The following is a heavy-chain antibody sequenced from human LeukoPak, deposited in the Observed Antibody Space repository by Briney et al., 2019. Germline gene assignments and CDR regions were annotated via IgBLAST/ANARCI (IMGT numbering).Heavy chain of an antibody. Sequence: ASVKVSFKASGYTFTSYYIHWMRQAPGQGLEWVGWINPNSGGSHYARRFQGRVTTTSDTSINTGYMELTSLTTDDTAVYYCARGPRYGESGYDLGPYWGQGTLVTVSS. D-gene: IGHD5-12*01. J-gene: IGHJ4*02. CDR2: INPNSGGS. V-gene: IGHV1-2*02. CDR3: ARGPRYGESGYDLGPY. CDR1: GYTFTSYY.